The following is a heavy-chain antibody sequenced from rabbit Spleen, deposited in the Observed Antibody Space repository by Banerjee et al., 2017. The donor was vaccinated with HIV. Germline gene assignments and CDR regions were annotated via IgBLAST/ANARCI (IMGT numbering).Heavy chain of an antibody. Sequence: QEQLEESGGGLVQPEGSLTLTCKASGFDLSNYYYMCWVRQAPGKGLEWIGCIYITSGATHYASWAKGQFTISKPSSTTVTLQMTSLTVADTATYFCARGADMAGDGYALWGPGTLVTVS. D-gene: IGHD6-1*01. CDR2: IYITSGAT. J-gene: IGHJ4*01. CDR1: GFDLSNYYY. V-gene: IGHV1S45*01. CDR3: ARGADMAGDGYAL.